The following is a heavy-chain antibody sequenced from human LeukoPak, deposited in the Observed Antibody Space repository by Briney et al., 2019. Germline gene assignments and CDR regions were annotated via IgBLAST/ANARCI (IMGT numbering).Heavy chain of an antibody. D-gene: IGHD3-22*01. CDR2: IYTSGST. CDR3: ARDQGYDSSGSRYYFDY. J-gene: IGHJ4*02. Sequence: SETLSLTCTVSGGSISSYYWSWVRQPAGKGLEWLGRIYTSGSTNYNPSLKSRVTMSVDTSKNQFSLKLSSVTAADTAVYYCARDQGYDSSGSRYYFDYWGQGTLVTVSS. V-gene: IGHV4-4*07. CDR1: GGSISSYY.